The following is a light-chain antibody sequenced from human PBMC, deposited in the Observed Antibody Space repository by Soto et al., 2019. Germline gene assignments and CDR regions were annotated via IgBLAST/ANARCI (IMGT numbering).Light chain of an antibody. Sequence: DLQMTQSPSSLSASIGDRVTITCRASQSISSYLNWYQHRPGKAPKLLIYAASSLQPGVPSRFGGSGSGTDFPLTISSLQPEDFAPYYCQQSYSTRLTFGGGTKVEIK. CDR2: AAS. V-gene: IGKV1-39*01. CDR1: QSISSY. J-gene: IGKJ4*01. CDR3: QQSYSTRLT.